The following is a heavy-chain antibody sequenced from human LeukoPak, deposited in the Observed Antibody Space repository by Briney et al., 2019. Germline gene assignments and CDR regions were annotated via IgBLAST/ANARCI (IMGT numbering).Heavy chain of an antibody. CDR1: GYTFTGYY. CDR2: INPDSGDT. V-gene: IGHV1-2*02. Sequence: GASVKVSCKASGYTFTGYYIHWMRQAPGQGLEWVGWINPDSGDTNYAQNFQGRVTVTRDSSIGTAYMELSRLTSDDTAIYHCAREAPYSNCPDHWGQGTLVTVSS. J-gene: IGHJ4*02. CDR3: AREAPYSNCPDH. D-gene: IGHD6-13*01.